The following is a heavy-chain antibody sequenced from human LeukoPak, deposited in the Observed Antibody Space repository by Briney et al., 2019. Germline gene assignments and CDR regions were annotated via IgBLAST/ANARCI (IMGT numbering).Heavy chain of an antibody. Sequence: PSETLSLTCTVPGGSISSYYWSWIRQPPGKGLEWIGYIYYSGSTNYNPSLKSRVTISVDTSKNQFSLKLSSVTAAATAVYYCAFSIAAAGVEYFQHWGQGTLVTVSS. CDR2: IYYSGST. V-gene: IGHV4-59*01. CDR1: GGSISSYY. D-gene: IGHD6-13*01. CDR3: AFSIAAAGVEYFQH. J-gene: IGHJ1*01.